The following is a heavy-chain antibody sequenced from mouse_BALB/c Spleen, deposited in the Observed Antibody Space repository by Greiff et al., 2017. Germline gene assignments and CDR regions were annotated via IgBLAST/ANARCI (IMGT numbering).Heavy chain of an antibody. D-gene: IGHD2-1*01. J-gene: IGHJ4*01. CDR3: AREDGNYDAMDY. CDR2: ISDGGSYT. V-gene: IGHV5-4*02. Sequence: EVKLMESGGGLVKPGGSLKLSCAASGFTFSDYYMYWVRQTPEKRLEWVATISDGGSYTYYPDSVKGRFTISRDNAKNNLYLQMSSLKSEDTAMYYCAREDGNYDAMDYWGQGTSVTVSS. CDR1: GFTFSDYY.